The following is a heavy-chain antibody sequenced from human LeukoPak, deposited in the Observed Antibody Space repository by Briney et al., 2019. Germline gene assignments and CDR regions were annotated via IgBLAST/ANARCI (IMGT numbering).Heavy chain of an antibody. CDR3: AILTSITMVRGVIRVFDY. D-gene: IGHD3-10*01. J-gene: IGHJ4*02. V-gene: IGHV1-69*04. CDR2: IIPTLGIA. Sequence: ASVKVSCKASGGTFSSYAISWVRQAPGQGLEWMGRIIPTLGIANYAQKFQGRVTITADKSTSTAYMELSSLRSEDTAVYYCAILTSITMVRGVIRVFDYWGQGTLVTVSS. CDR1: GGTFSSYA.